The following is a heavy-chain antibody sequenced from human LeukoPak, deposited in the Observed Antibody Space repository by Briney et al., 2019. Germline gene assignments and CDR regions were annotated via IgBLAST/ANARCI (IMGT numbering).Heavy chain of an antibody. J-gene: IGHJ4*02. CDR2: INPNSGGT. CDR3: ARDHDGYDSLPFDY. Sequence: ASVKVSCKASGYTFTGYYMHWVRQAPGQGLEWMGWINPNSGGTNYAQKFQGRVTMTRDTSISTAYMELRSLRSDDTAVYYCARDHDGYDSLPFDYWGQGTLVTVSS. CDR1: GYTFTGYY. D-gene: IGHD5-12*01. V-gene: IGHV1-2*02.